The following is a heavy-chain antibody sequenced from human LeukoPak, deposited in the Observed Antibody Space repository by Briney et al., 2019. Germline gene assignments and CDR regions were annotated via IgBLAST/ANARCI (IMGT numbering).Heavy chain of an antibody. Sequence: PGASVKVSCKASGYTFTSYYMHWVRQAPGQGLEWMGIINPSGGSTSYAQKFQGRVTMTRDMSTSTVYMELSSLRSENTAVYYCARDIAYYYDSSGYKGPGWFDPWGQGTLVTVSS. CDR3: ARDIAYYYDSSGYKGPGWFDP. CDR1: GYTFTSYY. V-gene: IGHV1-46*01. D-gene: IGHD3-22*01. CDR2: INPSGGST. J-gene: IGHJ5*02.